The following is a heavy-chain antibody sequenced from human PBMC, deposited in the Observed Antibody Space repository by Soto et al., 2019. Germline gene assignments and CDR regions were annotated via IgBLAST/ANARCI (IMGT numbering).Heavy chain of an antibody. J-gene: IGHJ6*03. CDR1: GGSFSVYY. CDR2: INHSGST. CDR3: ARARGYYGSGRPLWNSYYYMDV. D-gene: IGHD3-10*01. V-gene: IGHV4-34*01. Sequence: SETLSLTCAVYGGSFSVYYWSWIRQPPGKGLEWIGEINHSGSTNYNPSLKSRVTISVDTSKNQFSLKLSSVTAADTAVYYCARARGYYGSGRPLWNSYYYMDVWGKGTTVTVSS.